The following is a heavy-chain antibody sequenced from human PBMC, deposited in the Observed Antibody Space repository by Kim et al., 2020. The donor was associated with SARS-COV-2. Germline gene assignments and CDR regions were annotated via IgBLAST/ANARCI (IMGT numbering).Heavy chain of an antibody. CDR1: GIDFSSYS. CDR2: ISSNAGTP. CDR3: VKEARSPSELDFDS. Sequence: GGSLRLSCSAPGIDFSSYSFHWVRQAPGRGLEFVSSISSNAGTPSYADSMKGRLHISRDNSRKTLYLQMTSLRPEDTAVYYCVKEARSPSELDFDSWGQGTLVTVSS. V-gene: IGHV3-64D*09. D-gene: IGHD1-7*01. J-gene: IGHJ4*02.